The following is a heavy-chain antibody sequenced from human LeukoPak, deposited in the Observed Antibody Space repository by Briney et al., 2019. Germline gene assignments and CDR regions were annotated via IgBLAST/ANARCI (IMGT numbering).Heavy chain of an antibody. V-gene: IGHV3-73*01. Sequence: GGSLRLSCAASGFTFSGSAMHWVRQASGKALEWVGRIRSKANSYATAYAASVKGRFTISRDDSKNTAYLQMNSLKTEDTAVYYCTRHGEGYCSGGSCTGDDAFDIWGQGTMVTVSS. D-gene: IGHD2-15*01. J-gene: IGHJ3*02. CDR1: GFTFSGSA. CDR2: IRSKANSYAT. CDR3: TRHGEGYCSGGSCTGDDAFDI.